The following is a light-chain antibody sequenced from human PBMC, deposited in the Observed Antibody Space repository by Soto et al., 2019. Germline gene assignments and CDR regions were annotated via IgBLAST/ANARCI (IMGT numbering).Light chain of an antibody. CDR1: SSDVGGYNY. CDR2: DVS. CDR3: SSYTSSSTLFYV. J-gene: IGLJ1*01. Sequence: QSVLTQPASVSGSPGQSITISCTGTSSDVGGYNYVSWYQQHPGKAPKLMIYDVSNRPSGVSNRFSGSKSGNTASLTISGLQAEDEAYYYCSSYTSSSTLFYVFGTGTKLTVL. V-gene: IGLV2-14*01.